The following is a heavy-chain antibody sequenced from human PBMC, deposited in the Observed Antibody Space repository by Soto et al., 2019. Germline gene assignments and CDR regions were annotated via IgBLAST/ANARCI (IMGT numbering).Heavy chain of an antibody. V-gene: IGHV4-38-2*02. Sequence: PSETLSLTCTASGYSIRSGSYWAFIRQPPGKGPEWIASIYHGGTTFYNPSLKSRITISVDTSNNQFSLKLTSVTAADTAVYYCARVHVMVVAGSTFDYWGHGTLVTVSS. D-gene: IGHD6-19*01. CDR1: GYSIRSGSY. CDR2: IYHGGTT. J-gene: IGHJ4*01. CDR3: ARVHVMVVAGSTFDY.